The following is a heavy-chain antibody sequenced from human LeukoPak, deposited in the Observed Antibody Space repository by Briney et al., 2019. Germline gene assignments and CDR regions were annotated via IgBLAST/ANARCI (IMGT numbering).Heavy chain of an antibody. CDR2: INHSGST. CDR3: ARGIVDDYGDYDYYFDY. D-gene: IGHD4-17*01. CDR1: GGSFSGYY. J-gene: IGHJ4*02. Sequence: PSETLSLTCAVYGGSFSGYYWSWIRQPPGKGLEWIGEINHSGSTNYNPSLKSRVTISVDTSNNQFSLKLSSVTAADTAVYYCARGIVDDYGDYDYYFDYWGQGTLVTVSS. V-gene: IGHV4-34*01.